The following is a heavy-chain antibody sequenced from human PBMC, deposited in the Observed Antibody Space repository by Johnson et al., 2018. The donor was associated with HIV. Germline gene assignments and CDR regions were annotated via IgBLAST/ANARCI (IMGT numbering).Heavy chain of an antibody. D-gene: IGHD3-16*01. CDR2: TNWNGGNT. V-gene: IGHV3-20*04. Sequence: VQLVESGGGVVRPGGSLRLSCAASGFTFDNCGMSWVRQAPGKGLEWVSGTNWNGGNTGYADSVKGRFTISRYNAKNSLYLQMNSLRAEDTAFYYCVKDMVRWVGELPWACDTFDIWGQGTMVAVAS. J-gene: IGHJ3*02. CDR3: VKDMVRWVGELPWACDTFDI. CDR1: GFTFDNCG.